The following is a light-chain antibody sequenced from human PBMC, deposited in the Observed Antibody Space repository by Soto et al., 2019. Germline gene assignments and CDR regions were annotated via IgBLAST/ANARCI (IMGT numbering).Light chain of an antibody. CDR2: AAS. Sequence: DIQMTQSPSSLSASVGDRVTISCRASQGISNYLAWYQQKPGEVPKLLIYAASTLQSGVPSRFSGSGSGTDFTLSISSVQPEDVATYYCQKYISAPLTFGQGTKVEIK. CDR3: QKYISAPLT. CDR1: QGISNY. V-gene: IGKV1-27*01. J-gene: IGKJ1*01.